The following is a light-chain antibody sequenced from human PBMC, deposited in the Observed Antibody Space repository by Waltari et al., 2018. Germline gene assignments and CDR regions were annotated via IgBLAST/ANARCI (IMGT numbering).Light chain of an antibody. CDR3: YSSDSTGLRV. CDR1: ELPRQY. J-gene: IGLJ1*01. CDR2: EDT. V-gene: IGLV3-10*01. Sequence: SSELTQTPSVSVSPGQTPRITCSGHELPRQYAYWFQQKSGQAPRLVIYEDTKRPSGIPDRFSGSSSGTVATLTIAGAQVDDEADYYCYSSDSTGLRVFGGGTSVVVL.